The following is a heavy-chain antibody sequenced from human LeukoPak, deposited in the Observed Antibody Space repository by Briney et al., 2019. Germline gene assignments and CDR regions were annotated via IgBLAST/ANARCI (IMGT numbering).Heavy chain of an antibody. CDR3: ARDGGSLRFLEWLTYGSGSYYAYYFDY. D-gene: IGHD3-10*01. V-gene: IGHV3-20*04. CDR1: GFTFDDYG. Sequence: SGGSLRLSCAASGFTFDDYGMSWVRQAPGKGLEWVSGINWNGGSTGYADSVKGRFTISRDNAKNSLYLQMNSLRAEDTALYYCARDGGSLRFLEWLTYGSGSYYAYYFDYWGQGTLVTVSS. J-gene: IGHJ4*02. CDR2: INWNGGST.